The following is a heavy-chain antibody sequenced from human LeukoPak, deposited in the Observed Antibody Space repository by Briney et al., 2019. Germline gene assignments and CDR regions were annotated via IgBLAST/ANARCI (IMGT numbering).Heavy chain of an antibody. V-gene: IGHV4-59*04. CDR1: GFTFSDYY. J-gene: IGHJ6*03. D-gene: IGHD3-16*01. Sequence: GSLRLSCAASGFTFSDYYMSWIRQAPGKGLEWVGYIYDSGIAFYNPSLKSRVTMSVDTSKNHFFLNLRSVTAADTAVYYCARRGGDMPARGFMDVWGKGTTVTVSS. CDR3: ARRGGDMPARGFMDV. CDR2: IYDSGIA.